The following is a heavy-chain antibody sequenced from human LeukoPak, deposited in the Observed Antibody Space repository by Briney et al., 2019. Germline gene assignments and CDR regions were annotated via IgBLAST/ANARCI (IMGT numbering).Heavy chain of an antibody. CDR1: GGSISSNTFS. D-gene: IGHD3-22*01. V-gene: IGHV4-39*07. CDR2: IYYGGST. CDR3: AKALLPNSSGNDREFDY. J-gene: IGHJ4*02. Sequence: SETLSLTCTVSGGSISSNTFSWGWIRQPPGKGLEWIGTIYYGGSTYYNRSLKRRVSMSVDTSKYQFSLNLNSVTAADTAVYYCAKALLPNSSGNDREFDYWGQGTLVTVSS.